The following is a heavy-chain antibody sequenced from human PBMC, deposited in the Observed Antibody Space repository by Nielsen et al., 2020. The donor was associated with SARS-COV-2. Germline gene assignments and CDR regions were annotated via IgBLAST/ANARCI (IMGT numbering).Heavy chain of an antibody. CDR3: ARLMGAPSRPFYYYYIDA. J-gene: IGHJ6*03. V-gene: IGHV4-59*02. Sequence: SETLSLTCTVSGGSGSSFYWSWIRQPPGKGLEWIGYVDNSGTTSHHPSLRSRVAISVDTSKSQFSLNVTSVTTADTAVYYCARLMGAPSRPFYYYYIDAWGKGTTVTVSS. CDR1: GGSGSSFY. D-gene: IGHD3-16*01. CDR2: VDNSGTT.